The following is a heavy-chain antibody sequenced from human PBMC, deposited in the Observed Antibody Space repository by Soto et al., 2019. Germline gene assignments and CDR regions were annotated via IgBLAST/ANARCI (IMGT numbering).Heavy chain of an antibody. CDR3: ARGGGGYYYDSSGYLDY. J-gene: IGHJ4*02. CDR1: GGSISSGGYS. CDR2: IYHSGST. Sequence: QLQLQESGSGLVKPSQTLSLTCAVSGGSISSGGYSWSWIRQPPGKGLEWIGYIYHSGSTYYNPSLKSRVTISVDRSKNQFSLKLSSVTAADTAVYYCARGGGGYYYDSSGYLDYWGQGTLVTVSS. D-gene: IGHD3-22*01. V-gene: IGHV4-30-2*01.